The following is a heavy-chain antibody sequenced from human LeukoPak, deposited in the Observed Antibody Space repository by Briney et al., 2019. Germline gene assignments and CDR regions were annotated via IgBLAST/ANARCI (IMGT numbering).Heavy chain of an antibody. CDR2: INHSGST. Sequence: SETLSLTCAVSGGSFSGYYWSWIRQPPGKGLEWIGEINHSGSTNYNPSLKSRVTISVDTSKNQFSLKLSSVTAADTAVYYCARSDSNLEYFQHWGQGTLVNVSS. CDR3: ARSDSNLEYFQH. CDR1: GGSFSGYY. D-gene: IGHD4-11*01. V-gene: IGHV4-34*01. J-gene: IGHJ1*01.